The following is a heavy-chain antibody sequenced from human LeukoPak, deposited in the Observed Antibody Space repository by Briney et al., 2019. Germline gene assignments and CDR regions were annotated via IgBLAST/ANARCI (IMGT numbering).Heavy chain of an antibody. CDR3: AKDLEWSIAALFDY. J-gene: IGHJ4*02. CDR2: ISGSGGST. V-gene: IGHV3-23*01. CDR1: GFTFSSYA. D-gene: IGHD6-6*01. Sequence: PGGSLRLSCEASGFTFSSYAMSWVRQAPGKGLEWVSAISGSGGSTYYADSVKGRFTISRDNSKNTLYLQMNSLRAEDTAVYYCAKDLEWSIAALFDYWGQGTLVTVSS.